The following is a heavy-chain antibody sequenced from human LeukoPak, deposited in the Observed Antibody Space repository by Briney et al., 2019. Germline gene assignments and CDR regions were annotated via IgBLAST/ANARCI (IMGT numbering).Heavy chain of an antibody. D-gene: IGHD2-2*01. V-gene: IGHV1-2*02. CDR1: GYTFTSYG. CDR2: INPNSGDT. Sequence: ASVKVSCKASGYTFTSYGISWVRQAPGQGLEWMGWINPNSGDTNYAQKFQGRVTMTRDTSITTAYMELSSLRSDDTAVYYCASKGDGYCRSTNCQGALDIWGQGTMVTVSS. J-gene: IGHJ3*02. CDR3: ASKGDGYCRSTNCQGALDI.